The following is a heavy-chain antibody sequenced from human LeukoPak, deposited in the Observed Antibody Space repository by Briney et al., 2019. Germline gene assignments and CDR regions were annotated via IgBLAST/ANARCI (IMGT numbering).Heavy chain of an antibody. J-gene: IGHJ4*02. V-gene: IGHV4-34*12. Sequence: SETLSLTCAVYGESFSDYYWSWIRQPPGKGLEWIGEIIHSGSTNYNLSLKSRVTISVDTSKNQFSLKLSSVTAADTAVYYCARRRITMVRGVIVQYYFDYWGQGTLVTVSS. CDR1: GESFSDYY. CDR2: IIHSGST. D-gene: IGHD3-10*01. CDR3: ARRRITMVRGVIVQYYFDY.